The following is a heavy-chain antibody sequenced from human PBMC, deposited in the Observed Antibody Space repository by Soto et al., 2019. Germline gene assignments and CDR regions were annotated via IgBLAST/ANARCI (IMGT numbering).Heavy chain of an antibody. J-gene: IGHJ5*02. D-gene: IGHD2-2*01. CDR2: ISPYTDDP. Sequence: QGQLVQSGVEVKKPAASVKVSCSASGNTFTNFGVTWVRQAPGQGREGMAWISPYTDDPSYAQKFQGRVTMTIDTSTSTAYLDLRSLTSDDTAVYYCARVIPGAEAWFHPWGQGTLVTVSS. CDR3: ARVIPGAEAWFHP. V-gene: IGHV1-18*01. CDR1: GNTFTNFG.